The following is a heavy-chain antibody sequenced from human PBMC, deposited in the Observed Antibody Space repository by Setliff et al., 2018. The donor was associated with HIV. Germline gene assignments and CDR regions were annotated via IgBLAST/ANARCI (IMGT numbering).Heavy chain of an antibody. D-gene: IGHD5-12*01. J-gene: IGHJ3*02. CDR3: TRDSGYERVDAFDI. CDR1: GGTFSSYA. Sequence: SVKVSCKASGGTFSSYAISWVRQAPGQGLEWMGGIIPIFGTANYAQKFQGRVTITRDISASTVYLELSSLRSEDTAVYYCTRDSGYERVDAFDIWGQGTMVTVSS. V-gene: IGHV1-69*05. CDR2: IIPIFGTA.